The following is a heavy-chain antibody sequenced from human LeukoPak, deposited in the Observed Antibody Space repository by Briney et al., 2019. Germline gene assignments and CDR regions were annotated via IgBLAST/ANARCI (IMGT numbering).Heavy chain of an antibody. CDR3: ARLGGSGSEAY. CDR2: IYYSGST. J-gene: IGHJ4*02. D-gene: IGHD3-10*01. V-gene: IGHV4-39*01. CDR1: GGSISSSSYY. Sequence: SETLSLTCTVSGGSISSSSYYWGWIRQPPGKGLEWIGSIYYSGSTYYNPSLKSRVTISVDTSKNQFSLKLSSVTAADTAVYYCARLGGSGSEAYWGQGTLVTVSS.